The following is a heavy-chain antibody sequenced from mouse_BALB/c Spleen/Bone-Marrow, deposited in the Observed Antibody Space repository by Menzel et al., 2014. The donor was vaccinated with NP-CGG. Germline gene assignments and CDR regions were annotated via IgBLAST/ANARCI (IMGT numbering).Heavy chain of an antibody. D-gene: IGHD2-3*01. Sequence: VQVVESGGDLVKPGGSLKLSCAASGFTFSTYIMSWVRQTPEKRLEWVATISSGGRYIFYPDSVKGRFTLSRDNAKNTLYLQMNSLRSDDTAMYYCTREEDYDGNYKFAYWGQGTLVTVSA. CDR2: ISSGGRYI. CDR3: TREEDYDGNYKFAY. CDR1: GFTFSTYI. V-gene: IGHV5-6-4*01. J-gene: IGHJ3*01.